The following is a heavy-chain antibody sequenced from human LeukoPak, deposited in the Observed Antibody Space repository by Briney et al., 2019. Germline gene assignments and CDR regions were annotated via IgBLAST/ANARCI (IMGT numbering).Heavy chain of an antibody. V-gene: IGHV3-33*01. J-gene: IGHJ4*02. CDR3: ARDLRLYDSSGYLI. Sequence: GGSLRLSCAASGFTFSSYGMHWVRQAPGKGLEWVAVIWYDGSNKYYADSVKGRFTISRDNSKNTLYLQMNSLRAEDTAVYYCARDLRLYDSSGYLIWGQGTLVTVSS. CDR2: IWYDGSNK. CDR1: GFTFSSYG. D-gene: IGHD3-22*01.